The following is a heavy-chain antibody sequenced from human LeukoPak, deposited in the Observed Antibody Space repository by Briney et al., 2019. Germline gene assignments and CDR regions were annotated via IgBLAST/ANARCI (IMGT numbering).Heavy chain of an antibody. J-gene: IGHJ5*02. CDR3: AKGDCGGDCYYKT. Sequence: SETLSLTCTVSGCSISSYYWSWSRQPPGEGREWSVYIYYSGRTKYNPSLISRLTISVDTTKNQFSMKLLCAIAAETAVYYCAKGDCGGDCYYKTSGQGALVTVSS. CDR2: IYYSGRT. D-gene: IGHD2-21*01. V-gene: IGHV4-59*01. CDR1: GCSISSYY.